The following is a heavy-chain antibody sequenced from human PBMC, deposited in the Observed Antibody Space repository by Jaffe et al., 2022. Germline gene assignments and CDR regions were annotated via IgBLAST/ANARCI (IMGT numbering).Heavy chain of an antibody. CDR1: GFTFSSYW. CDR2: INSDGSST. V-gene: IGHV3-74*01. CDR3: ARAVDEILLWFRELDGAYYFDY. Sequence: EVQLVESGGGLVQPGGSLRLSCAASGFTFSSYWMHWVRQAPGKGLVWVSRINSDGSSTSYADSVKGRFTISRDNAKNTLYLQMNSLRAEDTAVYYCARAVDEILLWFRELDGAYYFDYWGQGTLVTVSS. D-gene: IGHD3-10*01. J-gene: IGHJ4*02.